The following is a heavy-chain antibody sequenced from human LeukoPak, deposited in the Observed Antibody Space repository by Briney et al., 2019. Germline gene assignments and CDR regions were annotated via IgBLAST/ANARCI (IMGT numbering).Heavy chain of an antibody. D-gene: IGHD2-15*01. CDR3: ARAYCSGGSCSPEGLDAFDI. V-gene: IGHV3-21*01. CDR1: RFTFSSYS. CDR2: ISSSSSYI. J-gene: IGHJ3*02. Sequence: GGSLRLSCAASRFTFSSYSMNWVRQAPGKGLEWVSSISSSSSYIYYADSVKGRFTISRDNAKNSLYLQINSLRAEDTAVYYCARAYCSGGSCSPEGLDAFDIWGQGTMDTVSS.